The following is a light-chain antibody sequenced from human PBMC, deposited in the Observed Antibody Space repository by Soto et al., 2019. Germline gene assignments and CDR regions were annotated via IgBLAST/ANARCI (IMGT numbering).Light chain of an antibody. CDR3: QQYNNWPPMYT. J-gene: IGKJ2*01. CDR1: QSVSSN. Sequence: EIVMTQSPATLSVSPGERATLSCRASQSVSSNLAWYQQKPGQAPRLLIYGASTRATGIPARFSGSGSGTEFTLTISSPQSEALAVYYCQQYNNWPPMYTFGQGTKLEIK. V-gene: IGKV3-15*01. CDR2: GAS.